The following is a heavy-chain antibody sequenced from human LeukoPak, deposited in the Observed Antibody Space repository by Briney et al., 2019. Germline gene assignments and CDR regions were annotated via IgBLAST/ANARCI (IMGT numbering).Heavy chain of an antibody. J-gene: IGHJ4*02. CDR3: AKAGGASWYLY. V-gene: IGHV3-23*01. D-gene: IGHD6-13*01. CDR1: GFIFSSYT. CDR2: INGSGGRT. Sequence: GGSLRLSCAASGFIFSSYTMGWVRQAPGKGLEWVSDINGSGGRTYYADSVNVRFTISRDNSKNTLYLQMNSLRAEDTAVYYCAKAGGASWYLYWGQGTLVTVSS.